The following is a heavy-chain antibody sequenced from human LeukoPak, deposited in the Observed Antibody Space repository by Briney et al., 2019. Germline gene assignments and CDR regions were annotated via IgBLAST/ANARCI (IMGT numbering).Heavy chain of an antibody. Sequence: SETLSLTCTVSGGSISSGGYYWSWIRQPPGKGLEWIGYIYHSGSTYYNPSLKSRVTISVDRSKNQFSLKLSSVTAADTAVYYCARGGKGLPFDYWGQGTLVTVSS. CDR1: GGSISSGGYY. CDR3: ARGGKGLPFDY. V-gene: IGHV4-30-2*01. CDR2: IYHSGST. J-gene: IGHJ4*02. D-gene: IGHD3-16*01.